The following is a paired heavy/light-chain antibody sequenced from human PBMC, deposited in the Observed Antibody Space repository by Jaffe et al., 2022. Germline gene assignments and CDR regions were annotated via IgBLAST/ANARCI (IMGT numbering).Heavy chain of an antibody. CDR3: ARIPFLYSGYDGFWYYYYYMDV. CDR1: GFSLSNARMG. J-gene: IGHJ6*03. D-gene: IGHD5-12*01. Sequence: QVTLKESGPVLVKPTETLTLTCTVSGFSLSNARMGVSWIRQPPGKALEWLAHIFSNDEKSYSTSLKSRLTISKDTSKSQVVLTMTNMDPVDTATYYCARIPFLYSGYDGFWYYYYYMDVWGKGTTVTVSS. CDR2: IFSNDEK. V-gene: IGHV2-26*01.
Light chain of an antibody. CDR1: NIGSKN. Sequence: SYELTQPLSVSVALGQTARITCGGNNIGSKNVHWYQQKPGQAPVLVIYRDSNRPSGIPERFSGSNSGNTATLTISRAQAGDEADYYCQVWDSSTAWVFGGGTKLTVL. CDR2: RDS. J-gene: IGLJ3*02. CDR3: QVWDSSTAWV. V-gene: IGLV3-9*01.